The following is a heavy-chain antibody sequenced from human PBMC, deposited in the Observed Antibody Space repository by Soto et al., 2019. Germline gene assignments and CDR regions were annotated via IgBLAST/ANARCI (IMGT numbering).Heavy chain of an antibody. CDR3: AAYSGYDRPPLFDY. CDR2: ISGSGGST. V-gene: IGHV3-23*01. Sequence: PGGSLRLSCAASGVTFSSYAMSWVRQAPGKGLEWVSAISGSGGSTYYADSVKGRFTISRDNSKNTLYLQMNSLRAEDTAVYYCAAYSGYDRPPLFDYWGQGTLVTVSS. D-gene: IGHD5-12*01. CDR1: GVTFSSYA. J-gene: IGHJ4*02.